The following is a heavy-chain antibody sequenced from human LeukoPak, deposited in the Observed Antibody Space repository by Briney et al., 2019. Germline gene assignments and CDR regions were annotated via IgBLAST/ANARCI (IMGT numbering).Heavy chain of an antibody. CDR2: ISGSGGST. V-gene: IGHV3-23*01. Sequence: GASLRLSCAASGFTFSSYAMSWVRRAPGKGLEWVSAISGSGGSTYYADSVKGRFTISRDNSKNTLYLQMNSLRAEDTAVYYCAKGPKYYDILTGPEYFQHWGQGTLVTVSS. J-gene: IGHJ1*01. D-gene: IGHD3-9*01. CDR3: AKGPKYYDILTGPEYFQH. CDR1: GFTFSSYA.